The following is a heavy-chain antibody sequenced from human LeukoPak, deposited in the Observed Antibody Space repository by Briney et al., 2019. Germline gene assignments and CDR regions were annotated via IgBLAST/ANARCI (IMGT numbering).Heavy chain of an antibody. CDR3: TREQSWDLFGGVILAPLFDY. V-gene: IGHV3-49*03. Sequence: GGSLRLSCTASGFTFGDYAMSWFRQAPGKGLEWVGFIRSKAYGGTTEYAASVKGRFTISRDDSKSIAYLQMNSLKTEDTAVYYCTREQSWDLFGGVILAPLFDYWGQGTLVTVSS. D-gene: IGHD3-16*01. CDR1: GFTFGDYA. J-gene: IGHJ4*02. CDR2: IRSKAYGGTT.